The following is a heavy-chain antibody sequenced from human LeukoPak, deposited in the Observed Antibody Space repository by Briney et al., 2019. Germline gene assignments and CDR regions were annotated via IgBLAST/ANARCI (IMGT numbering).Heavy chain of an antibody. Sequence: SVKVSCKASGGTFSSYAISWVRQAPGQGLEWMGGIIPIFGTANYAQKFQGRVTITTDESTSTAYMELSSLRSEDTAVYYCASKETRFCSSTSCYTSGYFQHWGQGTLVTVSS. J-gene: IGHJ1*01. CDR1: GGTFSSYA. D-gene: IGHD2-2*02. CDR3: ASKETRFCSSTSCYTSGYFQH. CDR2: IIPIFGTA. V-gene: IGHV1-69*05.